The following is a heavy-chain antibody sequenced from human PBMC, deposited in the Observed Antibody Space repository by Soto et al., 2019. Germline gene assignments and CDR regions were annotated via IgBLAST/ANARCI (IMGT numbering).Heavy chain of an antibody. CDR3: TRISLVGDTGGRYFDY. J-gene: IGHJ4*02. D-gene: IGHD1-26*01. Sequence: VQLVESGGGLVQPGGSLRLSCAASGFIFSDHYMDWVRQAPGKGLEWVGRIKNKANSYTTEYAATVKGRFTITRDNSKNSLYLQMNSLKTEDKDIYYCTRISLVGDTGGRYFDYRGQGTLLTVSS. CDR1: GFIFSDHY. V-gene: IGHV3-72*01. CDR2: IKNKANSYTT.